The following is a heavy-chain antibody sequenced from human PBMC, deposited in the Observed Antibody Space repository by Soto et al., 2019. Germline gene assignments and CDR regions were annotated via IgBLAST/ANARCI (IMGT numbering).Heavy chain of an antibody. CDR3: AKGSTSGSYVRYFDY. D-gene: IGHD3-10*01. CDR1: GFTFSSYA. Sequence: VQLLESGGGLVQPGGSLRLSCAASGFTFSSYAMSWVRQAPGKGLEWVSAISGSGGSTYYADSVKGRFTISRDNSKNTLYLQMNRLRAEDTAVYYCAKGSTSGSYVRYFDYWGQGTLVTVSS. J-gene: IGHJ4*02. CDR2: ISGSGGST. V-gene: IGHV3-23*01.